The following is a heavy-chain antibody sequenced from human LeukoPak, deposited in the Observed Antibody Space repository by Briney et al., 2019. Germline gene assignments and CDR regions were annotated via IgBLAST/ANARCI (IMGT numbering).Heavy chain of an antibody. CDR3: ARDSVEWYIFDY. Sequence: PGGSLRLSCAASGFTFSSYWMHWVRQAPGKGPVWVARTNRDGSSTAYADSVKGRFTISKDNAKNTLYLLMNSLRAEDTAVYHCARDSVEWYIFDYWGQGTLVTVSS. D-gene: IGHD3-3*01. V-gene: IGHV3-74*01. CDR1: GFTFSSYW. J-gene: IGHJ4*02. CDR2: TNRDGSST.